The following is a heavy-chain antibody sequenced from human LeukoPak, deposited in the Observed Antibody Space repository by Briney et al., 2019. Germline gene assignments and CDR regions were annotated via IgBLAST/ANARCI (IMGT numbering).Heavy chain of an antibody. CDR2: ISGSSAAI. D-gene: IGHD6-13*01. J-gene: IGHJ6*03. Sequence: GGSLRLSCAASGFSFSNYAMNWVRQAPGKGLEWVSYISGSSAAIYYADSVEGRFTISRDKAKNSLYLQMNSLRAEDTAVYYCARDPSRGYNYYSCMDVWGKGTTVTVSS. CDR3: ARDPSRGYNYYSCMDV. CDR1: GFSFSNYA. V-gene: IGHV3-48*01.